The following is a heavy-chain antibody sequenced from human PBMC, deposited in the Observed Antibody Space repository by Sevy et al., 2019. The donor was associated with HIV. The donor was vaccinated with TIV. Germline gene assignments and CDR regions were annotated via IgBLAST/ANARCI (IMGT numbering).Heavy chain of an antibody. CDR2: INANTGKP. CDR3: AKGRPGSGYAGAAAGD. V-gene: IGHV7-4-1*02. D-gene: IGHD5-12*01. J-gene: IGHJ4*02. CDR1: GYRFTSYA. Sequence: ASVKVSCKASGYRFTSYAMNWVRQAPGQGLEWMGWINANTGKPTYAQGFTGWFVFSLDTSVNTAYLQISSLKAEDTAVYYCAKGRPGSGYAGAAAGDWGQGTRVTVSS.